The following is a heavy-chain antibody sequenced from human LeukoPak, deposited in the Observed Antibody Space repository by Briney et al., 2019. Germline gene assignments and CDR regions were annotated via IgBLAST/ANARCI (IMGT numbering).Heavy chain of an antibody. CDR3: ARGEGYCSSTSCYNWFDP. D-gene: IGHD2-2*01. V-gene: IGHV4-39*01. CDR2: IYYSWSN. J-gene: IGHJ5*02. CDR1: GGSISSSSYY. Sequence: SETLSLTCTVSGGSISSSSYYWGRVRQPPGKGLEWIGSIYYSWSNYYNPSLKSRVTISVDTFKNQFSLKLSSVTAAHTAVYYCARGEGYCSSTSCYNWFDPWRQGTLVTVSS.